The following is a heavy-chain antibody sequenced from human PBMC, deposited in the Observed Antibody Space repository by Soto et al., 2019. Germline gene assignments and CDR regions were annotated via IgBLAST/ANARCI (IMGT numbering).Heavy chain of an antibody. J-gene: IGHJ6*02. V-gene: IGHV6-1*01. CDR3: ARGEEEYSSSSGYYYGMDV. D-gene: IGHD6-6*01. Sequence: SQTLSLTYVISGDSVSSNIAAWNWIRQSPSRGLEWLGRTYYRSKWYNDYAVSVKSRITINPDTSKNQFSLQLNSVTPEDTAVYYCARGEEEYSSSSGYYYGMDVWGQGTTVTVSS. CDR2: TYYRSKWYN. CDR1: GDSVSSNIAA.